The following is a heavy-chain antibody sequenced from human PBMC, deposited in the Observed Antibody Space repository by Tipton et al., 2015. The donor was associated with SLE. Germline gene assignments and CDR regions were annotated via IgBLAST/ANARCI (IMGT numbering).Heavy chain of an antibody. V-gene: IGHV1-46*01. J-gene: IGHJ4*02. Sequence: QAQLVQSGAEVKKPGASVQVSCKASGYTFSTYYIHWVRQAPGQGLEWMGIINPTGGSATYAQKFQGRLTLTRDTSTSTVYMDLSRLTSEDTAVYYCARMGTPMTTVTTRGLLFYWGQGTLVTVSS. CDR3: ARMGTPMTTVTTRGLLFY. CDR1: GYTFSTYY. CDR2: INPTGGSA. D-gene: IGHD4-17*01.